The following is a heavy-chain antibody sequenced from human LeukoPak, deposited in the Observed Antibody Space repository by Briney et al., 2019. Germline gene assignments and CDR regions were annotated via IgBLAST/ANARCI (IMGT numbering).Heavy chain of an antibody. CDR3: ASTERCSTTCPLDY. CDR1: GGSISSGGYY. D-gene: IGHD2-2*01. V-gene: IGHV4-31*03. CDR2: IYDSGST. Sequence: SSQTLSLTCTVSGGSISSGGYYWSWIRQHPGKGLEWIGYIYDSGSTYYNPSLKSRVTMSVDTSKNQFSLNLSSVSAADTAVYYCASTERCSTTCPLDYWGQGTLVTVSS. J-gene: IGHJ4*02.